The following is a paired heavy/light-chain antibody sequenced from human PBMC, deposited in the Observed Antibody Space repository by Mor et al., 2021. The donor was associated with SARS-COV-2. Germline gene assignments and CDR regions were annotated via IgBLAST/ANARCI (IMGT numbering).Light chain of an antibody. J-gene: IGLJ2*01. CDR3: CSYAGRYTFVL. CDR2: GVT. V-gene: IGLV2-11*01. Sequence: QSALTQPRSVSGSPGQSVTISCTGTSSDVGGYSYVSWYQHHPGKAPKLMIYGVTKRPSGVPDRFSGSKSGNTASLTISGLQAEDEADYYCCSYAGRYTFVLFGGGTKLTVL. CDR1: SSDVGGYSY.
Heavy chain of an antibody. J-gene: IGHJ6*03. D-gene: IGHD3-3*01. Sequence: HVQLVQSGAEVKKPGASVKVSCKVSGYTLTELSIHWVRQAPGKGLEWMGGFDPKDGETIYAQKFQGRVTMTEDTSSDTAYMELSSLRSEDTAVYYCATCRAQGGYYKLNCYYYYMDVWGKGTTVTVSS. V-gene: IGHV1-24*01. CDR1: GYTLTELS. CDR2: FDPKDGET. CDR3: ATCRAQGGYYKLNCYYYYMDV.